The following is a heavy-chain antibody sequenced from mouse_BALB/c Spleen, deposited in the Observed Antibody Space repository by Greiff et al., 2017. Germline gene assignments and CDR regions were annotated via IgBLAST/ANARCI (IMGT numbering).Heavy chain of an antibody. V-gene: IGHV14-3*02. CDR3: ARGNYYGNYGWFAY. CDR1: GFNIKDTY. CDR2: IDPANGNT. Sequence: EVQLQQSGAELVKPGASVKLSCTASGFNIKDTYMHWVKQRPEQGLEWIGRIDPANGNTKYDPKFQGKATITADTSSNTAYLQLSSLTSEDTAVYYCARGNYYGNYGWFAYWGQGTLVTVSA. D-gene: IGHD2-1*01. J-gene: IGHJ3*01.